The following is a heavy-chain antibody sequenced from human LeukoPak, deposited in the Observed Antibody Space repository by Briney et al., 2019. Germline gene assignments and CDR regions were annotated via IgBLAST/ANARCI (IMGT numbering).Heavy chain of an antibody. CDR2: IYWDDDK. CDR1: GFSLSTSGVG. V-gene: IGHV2-5*02. CDR3: AHSGVVVPVKIYYFDY. D-gene: IGHD2-2*01. Sequence: SGPTLVNPTQTLTLTCTSTGFSLSTSGVGVGWIRQPPGKALEWLALIYWDDDKRYSPSLKSRLTITKDTSKNQVVLTMTNMDPVDTATYYCAHSGVVVPVKIYYFDYWGQGTLVTVSS. J-gene: IGHJ4*02.